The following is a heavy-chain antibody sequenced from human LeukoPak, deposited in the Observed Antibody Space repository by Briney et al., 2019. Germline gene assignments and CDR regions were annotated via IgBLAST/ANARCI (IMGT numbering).Heavy chain of an antibody. CDR3: AAYHRSGDAFDI. CDR2: ISGSGGST. Sequence: SLRLSXXASGFTFSSYAMSWVRQAPGKGLEWVSAISGSGGSTYYADSVKGRFTISRDNSKNTLYLEMNSLRAEDTAVHYCAAYHRSGDAFDIWGQGTMVTVSS. CDR1: GFTFSSYA. D-gene: IGHD2-21*01. V-gene: IGHV3-23*01. J-gene: IGHJ3*02.